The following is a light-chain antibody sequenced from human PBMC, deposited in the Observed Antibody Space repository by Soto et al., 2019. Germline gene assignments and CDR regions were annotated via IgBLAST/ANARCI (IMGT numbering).Light chain of an antibody. CDR1: QSMRTY. V-gene: IGKV1-39*01. J-gene: IGKJ4*01. Sequence: IQITQSPSSLSASVGDIVSITCRSSQSMRTYLNWYQQKPGKAPKLLIYSASSSQGGVPSRFSGSGSGTDFSLTISSLQPEDSATYYCQQTYSTPPAFGGGTKVEI. CDR3: QQTYSTPPA. CDR2: SAS.